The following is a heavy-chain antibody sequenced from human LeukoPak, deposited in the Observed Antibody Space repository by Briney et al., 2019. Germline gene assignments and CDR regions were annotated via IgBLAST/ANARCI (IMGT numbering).Heavy chain of an antibody. CDR1: GGSISSSSYY. CDR2: IYYRGST. D-gene: IGHD2-2*01. V-gene: IGHV4-39*01. J-gene: IGHJ2*01. CDR3: ARGYCSSPRCSSIGYFDL. Sequence: SETLSLTCTVSGGSISSSSYYWGWIRQPPGKGLEWIGSIYYRGSTYYNPSLKSRVTISVDTSKNQFPLKLSSVTAADTSVYYCARGYCSSPRCSSIGYFDLWGRGTLVTVPS.